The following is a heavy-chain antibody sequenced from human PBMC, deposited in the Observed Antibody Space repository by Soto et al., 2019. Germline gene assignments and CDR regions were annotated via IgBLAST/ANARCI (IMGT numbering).Heavy chain of an antibody. CDR3: ARVPDYYCSGGSCYSVDGYYGMDV. J-gene: IGHJ6*02. CDR2: FDPEDGET. D-gene: IGHD2-15*01. CDR1: GYTLTELS. V-gene: IGHV1-24*01. Sequence: ASVKVSCKVSGYTLTELSMHWVRQAPGKGLEWMGGFDPEDGETIYAQKFQGRVTMTEDTSTDTAYMELSSLRSEDTAVYYCARVPDYYCSGGSCYSVDGYYGMDVWGQGTTVTVSS.